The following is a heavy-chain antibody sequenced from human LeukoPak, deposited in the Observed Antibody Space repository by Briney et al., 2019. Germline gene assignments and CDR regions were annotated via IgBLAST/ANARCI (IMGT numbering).Heavy chain of an antibody. J-gene: IGHJ4*02. V-gene: IGHV3-7*01. Sequence: GGSLRLSCAASGFTFSSYWMSWVRQAPGKGLEWVANIKQDGSEKYYVDSVKGRFTISRDNAKNSPYLQMNSLRAEDTAVYYCAREWGPSGSYDDYWGQGTLVTVSS. CDR3: AREWGPSGSYDDY. CDR2: IKQDGSEK. D-gene: IGHD1-26*01. CDR1: GFTFSSYW.